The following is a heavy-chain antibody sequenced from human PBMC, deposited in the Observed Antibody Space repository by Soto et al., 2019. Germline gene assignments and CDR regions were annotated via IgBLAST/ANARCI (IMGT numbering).Heavy chain of an antibody. V-gene: IGHV3-30*18. CDR1: GFTFSNYG. D-gene: IGHD3-3*01. Sequence: QPGGSLRLSCAASGFTFSNYGMHWVRQAPGKGLEWVAFISDDGSNKYYADSMKGRFTMSRDNSKSTLYLQMTSLRVEDTAVYYFAKRRNVLGFLEWSSGMEVLGKGTALTVS. CDR3: AKRRNVLGFLEWSSGMEV. J-gene: IGHJ6*04. CDR2: ISDDGSNK.